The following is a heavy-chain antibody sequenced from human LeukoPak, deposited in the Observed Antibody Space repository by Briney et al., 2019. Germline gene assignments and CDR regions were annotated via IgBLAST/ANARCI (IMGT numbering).Heavy chain of an antibody. CDR3: SFKDGDSVAY. CDR2: INPSRGST. Sequence: ASERVSRKASGYIFPSYYMHWVRQAPAQGLEWMGIINPSRGSTSYAQKLHRKDTMNRDTPTSTVHMELGRMSSDHTHVCQLSFKDGDSVAYWGQGTLVSVSS. V-gene: IGHV1-46*01. D-gene: IGHD2-21*02. J-gene: IGHJ4*02. CDR1: GYIFPSYY.